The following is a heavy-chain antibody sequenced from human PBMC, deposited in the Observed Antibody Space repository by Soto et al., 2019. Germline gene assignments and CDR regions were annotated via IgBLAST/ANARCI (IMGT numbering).Heavy chain of an antibody. CDR2: IGTDGNT. CDR1: FSSYA. D-gene: IGHD2-2*01. V-gene: IGHV3-23*01. Sequence: FSSYAMNWVRQAPGKGLAWVSAIGTDGNTYYANSVKGRFTISRDNSRTTLYLQMNSLRVEDTALYYCVRKYPGTRPFDYWGQGTLVTVSS. J-gene: IGHJ4*01. CDR3: VRKYPGTRPFDY.